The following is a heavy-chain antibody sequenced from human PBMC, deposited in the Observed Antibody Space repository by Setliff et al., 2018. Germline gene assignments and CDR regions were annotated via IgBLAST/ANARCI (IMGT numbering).Heavy chain of an antibody. V-gene: IGHV3-23*01. CDR1: GYTSSSYA. Sequence: PGGSLRLSCAASGYTSSSYAITWVRQAPGKGLEWVSMISGSAQTTYYADSVKGRFTISRDNSKNTLYLQMNSLRAEDTAVYYCAKHGAYNDFLTGYNFYYDMDVWGQGTTVTVSS. CDR2: ISGSAQTT. CDR3: AKHGAYNDFLTGYNFYYDMDV. J-gene: IGHJ6*02. D-gene: IGHD3-9*01.